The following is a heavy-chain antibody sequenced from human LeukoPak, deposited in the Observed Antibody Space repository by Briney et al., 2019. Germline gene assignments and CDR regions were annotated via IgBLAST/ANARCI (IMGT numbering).Heavy chain of an antibody. CDR2: IKSKTDGGTT. D-gene: IGHD4-17*01. V-gene: IGHV3-15*07. CDR1: GFTFSNAW. CDR3: TTVEQKFYGDYRLGSGYYGMDV. J-gene: IGHJ6*02. Sequence: GGSLRLSCAASGFTFSNAWMNWVRQAPGKGLGWVGRIKSKTDGGTTDYAAPVKGRFTISRDDSKNTLYLQMNSLKTEDTAVYYCTTVEQKFYGDYRLGSGYYGMDVWGQGTTVTVSS.